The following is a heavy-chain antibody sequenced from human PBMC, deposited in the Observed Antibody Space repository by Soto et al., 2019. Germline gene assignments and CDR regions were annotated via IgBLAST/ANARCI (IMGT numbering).Heavy chain of an antibody. D-gene: IGHD6-13*01. Sequence: QITLTESGPTLVKPTQTLTLTCTFSGFSLSTSEVAVGWIRQPPGKALEWLALLYGDDDIRYSPSLKNRLTVTRDTSKNQVVLTMNNMDPVDTATYYCAHWIAGNDAFDVWGQGTMVTVSS. J-gene: IGHJ3*01. CDR3: AHWIAGNDAFDV. V-gene: IGHV2-5*02. CDR2: LYGDDDI. CDR1: GFSLSTSEVA.